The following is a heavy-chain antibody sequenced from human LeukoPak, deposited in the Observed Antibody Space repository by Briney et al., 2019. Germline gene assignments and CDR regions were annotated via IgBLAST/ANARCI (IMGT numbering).Heavy chain of an antibody. CDR1: GGSISSSSYS. CDR3: STTIRGWYGVGDY. V-gene: IGHV4-39*01. CDR2: SSYSGST. J-gene: IGHJ4*02. Sequence: SETLSLTCTVSGGSISSSSYSWGWIRQPPGKGLEYIGSSSYSGSTYYNPSLKSRVTISVDTSKNQFSLNLNSVTAADTAVYYCSTTIRGWYGVGDYWGQGILVTVSS. D-gene: IGHD6-19*01.